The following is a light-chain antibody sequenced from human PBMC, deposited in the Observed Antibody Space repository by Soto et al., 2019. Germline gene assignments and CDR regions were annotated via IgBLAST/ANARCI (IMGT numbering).Light chain of an antibody. Sequence: DIPLTQSPSFLSASVGDRVTITCRASQGISSYLAWYQQKPGKAPKLLIYAASTLKSGVPSRFSGSGSGTEFTLTISSLQPEDFATYFCQQLNSYPFGYTFGQGTKLEIK. CDR1: QGISSY. V-gene: IGKV1-9*01. J-gene: IGKJ2*01. CDR2: AAS. CDR3: QQLNSYPFGYT.